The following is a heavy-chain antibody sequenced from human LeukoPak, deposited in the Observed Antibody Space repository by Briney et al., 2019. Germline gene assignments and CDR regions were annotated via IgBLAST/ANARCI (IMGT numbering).Heavy chain of an antibody. J-gene: IGHJ4*02. V-gene: IGHV3-21*01. CDR3: ARGNIKFDY. Sequence: GGSLRLSCTTSGFNFNNAWMNWVRQAPGKGLEWVSSISSSSDYIYYVDSVKGRFTISRGNAKNSLFLQMNSLRAEDTAVYFCARGNIKFDYWGRGTLVTVSS. CDR2: ISSSSDYI. CDR1: GFNFNNAW.